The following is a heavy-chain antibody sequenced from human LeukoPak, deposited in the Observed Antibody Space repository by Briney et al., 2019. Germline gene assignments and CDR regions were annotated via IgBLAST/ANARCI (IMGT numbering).Heavy chain of an antibody. Sequence: ASVKVSCKASGYTFTSYGISWVRQAPGQGLEWMGWISAYNGNTNYAQKLQGRVTMTTDTSTSTAYMKLRSLRSDDTAVYYCARSITMVRGALPYYFDYWGQGTLVTVSS. V-gene: IGHV1-18*01. CDR2: ISAYNGNT. CDR1: GYTFTSYG. CDR3: ARSITMVRGALPYYFDY. J-gene: IGHJ4*02. D-gene: IGHD3-10*01.